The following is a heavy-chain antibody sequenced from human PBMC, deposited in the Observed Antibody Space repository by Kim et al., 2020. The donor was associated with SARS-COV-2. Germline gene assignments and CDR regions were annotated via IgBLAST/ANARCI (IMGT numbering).Heavy chain of an antibody. J-gene: IGHJ4*02. CDR1: GFTVSNTY. CDR3: ARVPSTYFCY. V-gene: IGHV3-66*01. CDR2: IYGGGST. Sequence: GGSLRLSCVVSGFTVSNTYMSWVRQAPGKGLEWVSIIYGGGSTYYSDSLKGRFTISREDSTNTLYLQMNSRRADDTAVYFCARVPSTYFCYWGQGAL.